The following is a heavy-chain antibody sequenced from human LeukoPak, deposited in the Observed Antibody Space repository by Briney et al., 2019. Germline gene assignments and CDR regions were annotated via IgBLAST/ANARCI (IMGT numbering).Heavy chain of an antibody. Sequence: GGSLRLSCAATGFTFSSYAMDWVRQAPGKGLEWVAVISYDGSNQHKADSVRGRFTISRDNSKNTLYLQMNSLRAEDTAVYYCARDLHGRYSYGYRHWGQGTLVTVSS. CDR3: ARDLHGRYSYGYRH. V-gene: IGHV3-30*14. J-gene: IGHJ4*02. CDR2: ISYDGSNQ. CDR1: GFTFSSYA. D-gene: IGHD5-18*01.